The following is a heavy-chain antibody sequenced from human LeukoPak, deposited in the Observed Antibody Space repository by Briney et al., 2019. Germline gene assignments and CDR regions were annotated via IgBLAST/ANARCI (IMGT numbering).Heavy chain of an antibody. Sequence: SETLSLTCAVYGGSFSGYYWSWIRQPPGKGLEWIGEINHSGSTNYNPSLKSRVTISVDTSKNQFSLKLSSVTAADTAVYYCARGHSGYVDYWGQGTLVTVSS. J-gene: IGHJ4*02. CDR1: GGSFSGYY. D-gene: IGHD2-21*01. CDR2: INHSGST. V-gene: IGHV4-34*01. CDR3: ARGHSGYVDY.